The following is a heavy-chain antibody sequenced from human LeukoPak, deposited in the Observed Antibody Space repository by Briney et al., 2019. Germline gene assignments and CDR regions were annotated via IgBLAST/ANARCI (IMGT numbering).Heavy chain of an antibody. CDR1: GGSISSSEHY. CDR2: THYSGNT. CDR3: ARKFCSNGACSGGFDY. D-gene: IGHD2-8*01. Sequence: SETLSLTCTVSGGSISSSEHYWSWIRQPPGKGLEYIGYTHYSGNTYYNLSLKSRVSISSDTSKNQFSLRLSSVTAADTAVYYCARKFCSNGACSGGFDYWGRGTLVTVSS. J-gene: IGHJ4*02. V-gene: IGHV4-30-4*01.